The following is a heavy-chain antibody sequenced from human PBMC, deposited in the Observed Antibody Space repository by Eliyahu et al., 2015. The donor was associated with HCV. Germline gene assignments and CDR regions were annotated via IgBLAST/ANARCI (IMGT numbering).Heavy chain of an antibody. CDR1: GFTCSSYA. CDR2: ISYDGSNK. J-gene: IGHJ3*02. V-gene: IGHV3-30-3*01. CDR3: ARVAECSGGSCLGAGAFDI. Sequence: QVQLVESGGGVVQPGRSLRLSCAASGFTCSSYAMHWVRQAPGKGLEWVAVISYDGSNKYYADSVKGRFTISRDNSKNTLYLQMNSLRAEDTAVYYCARVAECSGGSCLGAGAFDIWGQGTMVTVSS. D-gene: IGHD2-15*01.